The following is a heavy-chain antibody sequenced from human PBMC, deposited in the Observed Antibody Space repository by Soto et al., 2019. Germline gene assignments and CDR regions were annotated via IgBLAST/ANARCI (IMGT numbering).Heavy chain of an antibody. J-gene: IGHJ4*02. CDR2: INPNSGGT. CDR1: GYTFTGYY. D-gene: IGHD2-15*01. Sequence: ASVKVSCKASGYTFTGYYMHWVRQAPGQGLEWMGWINPNSGGTNYAQKFQGRVTLTRDTSISTAYMELSRLRSDDTAVYYCARSALECSGGSCYSAPFDYWGQGTLVTVSS. CDR3: ARSALECSGGSCYSAPFDY. V-gene: IGHV1-2*02.